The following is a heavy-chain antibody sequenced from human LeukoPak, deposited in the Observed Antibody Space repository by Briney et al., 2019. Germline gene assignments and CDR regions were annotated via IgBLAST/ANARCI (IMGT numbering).Heavy chain of an antibody. J-gene: IGHJ3*02. Sequence: SETLSLTCTVSGDSISSGSDYWSWIRQPAGKGLEWIGSIYHSGSTYYNPSLKSRVTMSVDTSKNQFSLKLSSVTAADTAVYYCARDRPTRDVLLWSEAFDIWGQGTMVTVSS. CDR2: IYHSGST. D-gene: IGHD3-10*01. CDR3: ARDRPTRDVLLWSEAFDI. CDR1: GDSISSGSDY. V-gene: IGHV4-39*07.